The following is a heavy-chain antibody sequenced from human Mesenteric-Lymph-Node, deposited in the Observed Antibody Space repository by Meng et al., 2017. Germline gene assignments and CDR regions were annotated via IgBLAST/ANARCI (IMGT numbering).Heavy chain of an antibody. CDR3: ARWWYFWSGGAFDI. CDR2: IKQDGSEK. D-gene: IGHD3-3*01. CDR1: GFTFSSYW. J-gene: IGHJ3*02. V-gene: IGHV3-7*01. Sequence: GESLKISCAASGFTFSSYWMSWVRQAPGKGLEWVANIKQDGSEKYYVDSVKGRFTISRDNAKNSLYLQMNSLKAEDTAVYYCARWWYFWSGGAFDIWGQGTMVTVSS.